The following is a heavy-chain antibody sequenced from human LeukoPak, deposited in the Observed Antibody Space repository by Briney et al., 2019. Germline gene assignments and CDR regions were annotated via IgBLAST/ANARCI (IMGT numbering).Heavy chain of an antibody. D-gene: IGHD4-11*01. CDR3: ARHRSSVSGPYYYYGMDV. J-gene: IGHJ6*02. CDR1: GGSISSSSYY. Sequence: SETLSLTCTVSGGSISSSSYYWGWIRQPPGKGLEWIASIYHSGTTYYNPSLKSRVTISVDTSKNQFSLKLNSVTAADTAVYYCARHRSSVSGPYYYYGMDVWGQGTTVTVSS. CDR2: IYHSGTT. V-gene: IGHV4-39*01.